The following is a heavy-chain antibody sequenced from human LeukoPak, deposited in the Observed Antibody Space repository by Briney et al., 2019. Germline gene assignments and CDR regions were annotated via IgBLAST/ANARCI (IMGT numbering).Heavy chain of an antibody. D-gene: IGHD3-22*01. Sequence: GGSLRLSCAASRFTFSNYWMSWVRQAPGKGLEWVANINQDGSEKYYVDSVKGRFTISRDNAKNSLHLQLNSLRAEDTAVYYCARLPRITMIVVVTTGGYYFDYWGQGTLVTVSS. CDR1: RFTFSNYW. V-gene: IGHV3-7*01. J-gene: IGHJ4*02. CDR2: INQDGSEK. CDR3: ARLPRITMIVVVTTGGYYFDY.